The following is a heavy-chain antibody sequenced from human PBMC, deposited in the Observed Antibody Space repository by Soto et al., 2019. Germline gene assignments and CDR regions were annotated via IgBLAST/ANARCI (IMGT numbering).Heavy chain of an antibody. CDR1: GFTFSSAW. V-gene: IGHV3-15*07. D-gene: IGHD3-10*01. CDR3: TTYYYGSGQTPYYYYAMDV. Sequence: EVQVVESGGGLVTPGGSLRLSCAASGFTFSSAWMNWARQAPGKGLEWVGRIKSKSDGETADYAAPVKGRFTISRDDSKNTVYLQMNSLNTGDTAVYFCTTYYYGSGQTPYYYYAMDVWGQGTTVTVSS. CDR2: IKSKSDGETA. J-gene: IGHJ6*02.